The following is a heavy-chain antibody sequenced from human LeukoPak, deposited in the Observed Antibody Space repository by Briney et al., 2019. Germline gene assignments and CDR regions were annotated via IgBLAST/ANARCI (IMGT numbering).Heavy chain of an antibody. Sequence: SETLSLTCAVYGGSFSGYYWSWIRQHPGKGLEWIGYIYYSGSTYYNPSLKSRVTISVDTSKNQFSLKLSSVTAADTAVYYCARDAGSVAGTEDPYWYFDLWGRGTLVTVSS. J-gene: IGHJ2*01. CDR1: GGSFSGYY. V-gene: IGHV4-31*11. D-gene: IGHD6-19*01. CDR2: IYYSGST. CDR3: ARDAGSVAGTEDPYWYFDL.